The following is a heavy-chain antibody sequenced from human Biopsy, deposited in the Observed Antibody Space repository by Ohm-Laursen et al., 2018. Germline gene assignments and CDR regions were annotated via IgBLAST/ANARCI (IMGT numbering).Heavy chain of an antibody. D-gene: IGHD3-9*01. CDR1: GGYINNYY. J-gene: IGHJ4*02. Sequence: SETLSLTCTVSGGYINNYYWSWIRQPAGQGLEWIGRIYITGETDYNPSLKSRVTMSVDSSKKKFSLKLKSATAADTAVYYCASRSLFFRYFASWGQGTPVTVSS. CDR3: ASRSLFFRYFAS. V-gene: IGHV4-4*07. CDR2: IYITGET.